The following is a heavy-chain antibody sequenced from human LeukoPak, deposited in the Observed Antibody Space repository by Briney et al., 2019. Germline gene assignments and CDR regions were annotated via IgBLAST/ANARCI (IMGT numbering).Heavy chain of an antibody. CDR2: IKSDESST. CDR3: ARDAAAYCSGGSCYPRY. Sequence: PGGSLRLSCAASGFTFSSYWMHWVRQAPGKGLVWVSRIKSDESSTTYADSVKGRFTTSRDNAKNTLYLQMNSLRAVDTAVYYCARDAAAYCSGGSCYPRYWGQGTLVTVSS. D-gene: IGHD2-15*01. CDR1: GFTFSSYW. J-gene: IGHJ4*02. V-gene: IGHV3-74*01.